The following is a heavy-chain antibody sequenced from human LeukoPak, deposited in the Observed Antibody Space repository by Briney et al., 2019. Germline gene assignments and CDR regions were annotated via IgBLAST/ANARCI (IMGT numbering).Heavy chain of an antibody. J-gene: IGHJ3*02. CDR2: IKQDGSEK. CDR3: AREQGSIAAAALDAFDI. Sequence: GGSLRLSCAASGFTFSSYWMSWVRQAPGKGLEWVANIKQDGSEKYYVDSVKGRFTISRDNAKNSLYLQMNSLRAEDTAVYYCAREQGSIAAAALDAFDIWGQGTMVTVSS. CDR1: GFTFSSYW. V-gene: IGHV3-7*03. D-gene: IGHD6-13*01.